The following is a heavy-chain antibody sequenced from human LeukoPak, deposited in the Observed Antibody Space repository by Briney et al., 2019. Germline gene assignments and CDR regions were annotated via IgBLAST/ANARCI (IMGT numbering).Heavy chain of an antibody. CDR1: GGTFSSYA. CDR2: IIPIFGTA. Sequence: SVKVSCKASGGTFSSYAISWVRHAPGQGLEWMGRIIPIFGTANYAQKFQGRVTITTDESTSTAYMELSSLRSEDTAVYYCATAMGDYGGNSPFDYWGQGTLVTVSS. V-gene: IGHV1-69*05. CDR3: ATAMGDYGGNSPFDY. J-gene: IGHJ4*02. D-gene: IGHD4-23*01.